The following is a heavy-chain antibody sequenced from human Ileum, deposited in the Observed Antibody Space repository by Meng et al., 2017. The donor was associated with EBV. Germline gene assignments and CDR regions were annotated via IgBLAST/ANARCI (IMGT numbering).Heavy chain of an antibody. V-gene: IGHV4-61*03. CDR2: ILSGST. Sequence: QVSLLQAGPGLVKPSETLPLTCTVSSGSVSSGDYHWSWIRQPPGKGLEWIGYILSGSTNYDPSLTNRVTISVDTSKNHFSLKLTSVTAADTAVYYCAGGRAGYGGYKTWGQGTLVTVSS. D-gene: IGHD5-12*01. CDR1: SGSVSSGDYH. J-gene: IGHJ4*02. CDR3: AGGRAGYGGYKT.